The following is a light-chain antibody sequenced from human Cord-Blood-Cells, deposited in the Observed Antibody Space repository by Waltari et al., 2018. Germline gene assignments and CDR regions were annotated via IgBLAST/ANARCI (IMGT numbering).Light chain of an antibody. Sequence: DIQMTQSPSSLSASVGDRVTITCRASPSISSYLNWYQQKPGKAPKLLIYAAPSLQSGVPSRFSGSGSGTDFTLTISSLQPEDFATYYCQQSYSTPWTFGQGTKVEIK. CDR2: AAP. J-gene: IGKJ1*01. CDR3: QQSYSTPWT. V-gene: IGKV1-39*01. CDR1: PSISSY.